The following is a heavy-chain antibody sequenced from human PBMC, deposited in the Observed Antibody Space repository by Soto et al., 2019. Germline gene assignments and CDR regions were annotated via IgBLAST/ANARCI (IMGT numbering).Heavy chain of an antibody. CDR1: GYTFTNYG. CDR3: ARPQGGDDVKNAFAL. D-gene: IGHD2-21*02. CDR2: ITVYSGTT. V-gene: IGHV1-18*04. J-gene: IGHJ3*01. Sequence: ASVKVSCKASGYTFTNYGLSWGRQAPGQGLAWMGWITVYSGTTDHVQKFRGRVYMTTDTSTNTAYMELSRLRSDDTAVYSCARPQGGDDVKNAFALWGQGIMVTVSS.